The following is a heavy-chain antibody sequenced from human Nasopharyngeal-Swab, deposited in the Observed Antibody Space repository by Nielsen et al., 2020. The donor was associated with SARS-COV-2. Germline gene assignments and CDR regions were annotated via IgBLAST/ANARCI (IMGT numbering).Heavy chain of an antibody. D-gene: IGHD3-22*01. Sequence: WIRQPPGKGLEWIGYTYYSGSTYYNPSLKSRVTISVDTSKNQFSLKLSSVTAADTAVYYCARGFVGAYYDSNLDVWGKGTTVTVSS. CDR2: TYYSGST. V-gene: IGHV4-31*02. J-gene: IGHJ6*04. CDR3: ARGFVGAYYDSNLDV.